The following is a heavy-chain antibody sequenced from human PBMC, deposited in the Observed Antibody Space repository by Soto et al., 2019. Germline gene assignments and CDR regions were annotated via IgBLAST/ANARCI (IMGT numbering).Heavy chain of an antibody. CDR3: ARGGSIFSAIDH. J-gene: IGHJ4*02. V-gene: IGHV4-61*08. CDR2: IYSSVST. D-gene: IGHD1-26*01. Sequence: SDTLCLTCPVSGGSVSSGGFYWSWIRQPPGKGLEWLVRIYSSVSTSYNPSLKDRVSHSDDTSKNQFARTPTPVTAADAAVYLCARGGSIFSAIDHWGPGTRVTVSS. CDR1: GGSVSSGGFY.